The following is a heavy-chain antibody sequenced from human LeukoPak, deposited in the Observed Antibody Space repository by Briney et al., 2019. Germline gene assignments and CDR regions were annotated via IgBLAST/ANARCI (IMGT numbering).Heavy chain of an antibody. CDR1: GFTFSSYA. Sequence: GSLRLSCAASGFTFSSYAMSWVRQAPGKGLEWVSAISGSGGSTYYADSVKGRFTISRDNSKNTLYLQMNSLRAEDTAVYYCAKVEALYSNYGYDYWGQGTLVTVSS. J-gene: IGHJ4*02. D-gene: IGHD4-11*01. CDR3: AKVEALYSNYGYDY. CDR2: ISGSGGST. V-gene: IGHV3-23*01.